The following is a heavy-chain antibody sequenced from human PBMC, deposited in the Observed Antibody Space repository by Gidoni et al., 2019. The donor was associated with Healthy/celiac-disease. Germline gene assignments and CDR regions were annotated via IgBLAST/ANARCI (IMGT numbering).Heavy chain of an antibody. V-gene: IGHV4-39*01. CDR3: ARSPLRMVYAIFYGYFDY. D-gene: IGHD2-8*01. CDR2: IYYSGST. CDR1: GGSLSSSSYY. J-gene: IGHJ4*02. Sequence: QLQLQESGPGLVKPSETLSLTCTVSGGSLSSSSYYWGWIRQPPGKGLEWIGSIYYSGSTYYNPSLKSRVTISVDTSKNQFSLKLSSVTAADTAVYYCARSPLRMVYAIFYGYFDYWGQGTLVTVSS.